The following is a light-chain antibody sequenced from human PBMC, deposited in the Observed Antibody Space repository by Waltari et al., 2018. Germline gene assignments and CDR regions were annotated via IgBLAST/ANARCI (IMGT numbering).Light chain of an antibody. CDR3: QQSYSNPVT. Sequence: DIQMSRSPSYLTASVGDRVTITCRASQNIDNYLNWYQQKPGKAPNLLIYTASSLQSGVPSRFDGSGSGTDFTLTISSLQPEDFATYYCQQSYSNPVTFGGGTKVEIK. V-gene: IGKV1-39*01. CDR1: QNIDNY. J-gene: IGKJ4*01. CDR2: TAS.